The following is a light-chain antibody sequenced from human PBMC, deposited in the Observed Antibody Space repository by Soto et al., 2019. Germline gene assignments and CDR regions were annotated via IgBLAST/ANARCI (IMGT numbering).Light chain of an antibody. V-gene: IGLV1-44*01. CDR3: AAWDDSLNAL. Sequence: QSVLTQSPSASGTPGQRVTISCSGSSSNIGSNTVNWYQQLPGTAPKLLIYSNNQRPSGVPDRFSGSKSGTSASLAISGLQSEDEADYYCAAWDDSLNALFGGGTQLTVL. CDR2: SNN. J-gene: IGLJ2*01. CDR1: SSNIGSNT.